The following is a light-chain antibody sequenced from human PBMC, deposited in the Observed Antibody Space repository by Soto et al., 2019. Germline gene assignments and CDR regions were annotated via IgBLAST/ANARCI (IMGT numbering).Light chain of an antibody. Sequence: QSVLTQPPSASGSPGQSVTISCTGTSSDVGGYKYVSWYQQHPGKAPKLMIYEVTKRPSGVPDRFSGSKSGNTASLTVSGLQAEDEADYYCCSFALRSTLIFGGGTKLTVL. CDR1: SSDVGGYKY. V-gene: IGLV2-8*01. CDR3: CSFALRSTLI. J-gene: IGLJ2*01. CDR2: EVT.